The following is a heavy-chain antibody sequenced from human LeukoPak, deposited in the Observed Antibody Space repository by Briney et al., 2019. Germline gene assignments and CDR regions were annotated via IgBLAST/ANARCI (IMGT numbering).Heavy chain of an antibody. D-gene: IGHD1-1*01. J-gene: IGHJ5*02. Sequence: SETLSLTCAVSGYSISSGYYWGWIRQPPEKGLEWIGSIYHSGSTYYNPSLKSRVTISVDTSKNQFSLKLSSVTAADTAVYYCARHVTRGTLDPWGQGTLVTVSS. V-gene: IGHV4-38-2*01. CDR3: ARHVTRGTLDP. CDR2: IYHSGST. CDR1: GYSISSGYY.